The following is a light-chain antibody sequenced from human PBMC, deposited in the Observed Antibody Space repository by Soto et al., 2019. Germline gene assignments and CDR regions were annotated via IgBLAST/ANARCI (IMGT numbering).Light chain of an antibody. CDR3: QTWGTGIRV. CDR2: INSDGSH. J-gene: IGLJ3*02. V-gene: IGLV4-69*02. CDR1: SGHSTYA. Sequence: QLVLTQSPSASASLGASVKLTCTLSSGHSTYAIAWHQQQPEKGPRYLMKINSDGSHNKGDGIPDRFSGSRSGAERSLTISSLQSEDEADYYCQTWGTGIRVFGGGTKVTVL.